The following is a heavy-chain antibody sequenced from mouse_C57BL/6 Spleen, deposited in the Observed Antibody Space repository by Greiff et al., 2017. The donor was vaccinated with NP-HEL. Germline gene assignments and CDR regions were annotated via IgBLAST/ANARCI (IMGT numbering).Heavy chain of an antibody. V-gene: IGHV1-53*01. CDR3: ARAGGTMSPYDTMGY. Sequence: QVQLQQPGTELVKPGASVKLSCKASGYTFTSYWMHWVKQRPGQGLEWIGNINPSNGGTNYNEKFKSKATLTVDKSSSTPYMQLSSLTSEDSAVYYCARAGGTMSPYDTMGYWGEGTSVTASS. J-gene: IGHJ4*01. CDR2: INPSNGGT. CDR1: GYTFTSYW. D-gene: IGHD3-3*01.